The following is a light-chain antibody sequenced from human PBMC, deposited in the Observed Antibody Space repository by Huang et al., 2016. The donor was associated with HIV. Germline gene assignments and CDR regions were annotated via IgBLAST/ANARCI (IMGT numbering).Light chain of an antibody. V-gene: IGKV3-11*01. CDR3: QQRSSGVT. J-gene: IGKJ4*01. CDR2: DTS. CDR1: QSVGNY. Sequence: IVLTQSPATLSWYPGERVTLSCRASQSVGNYIAWSQQPPGQSPKLLIYDTSNRATGTPGRFSGSGSGTDFTLTLSSLQSEDFAVYYCQQRSSGVTFGGGTKVQVK.